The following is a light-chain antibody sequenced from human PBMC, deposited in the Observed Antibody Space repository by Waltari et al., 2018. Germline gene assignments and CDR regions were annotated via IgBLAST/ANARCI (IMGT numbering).Light chain of an antibody. CDR3: LIWYNSAWM. CDR1: SGINVGTYR. V-gene: IGLV5-45*02. CDR2: YKSDSDK. J-gene: IGLJ3*02. Sequence: QAVVTQPSSLSASPGASASLTCTLRSGINVGTYRIHWYQQKPGSPPQYLLTYKSDSDKQRGSGVPSRFSGSKDASANAGILLISGLQSVDEADYYCLIWYNSAWMFGGGTKLTVL.